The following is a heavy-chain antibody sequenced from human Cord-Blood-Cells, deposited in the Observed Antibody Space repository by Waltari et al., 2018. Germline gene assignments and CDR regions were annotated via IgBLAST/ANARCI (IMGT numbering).Heavy chain of an antibody. CDR3: ARVVYYGSGSFRSYYYYMDV. CDR2: IYPSGST. Sequence: QVQLQESGPGLVKPSETLSLTCTVSGGSISSYYWSWIRQPAGKGLEWIGRIYPSGSTNYHPSLKSRVTMSVDTSKNQFSLKLSSVTAADTAVYYCARVVYYGSGSFRSYYYYMDVWGKGTTVTVSS. V-gene: IGHV4-4*07. J-gene: IGHJ6*03. CDR1: GGSISSYY. D-gene: IGHD3-10*01.